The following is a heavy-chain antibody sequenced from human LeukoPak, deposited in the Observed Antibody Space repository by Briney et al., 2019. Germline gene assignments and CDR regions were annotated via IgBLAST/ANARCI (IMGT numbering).Heavy chain of an antibody. Sequence: GRSLRLSCAASGFTFSSYGMHWVRQAPGKGLEWVAVISYDGSNKYYADSVKGRFTISRDNSKNTLYLQMNSLRAEDTAVYYCAKDDSLRLGELSLSTFDYWGQGTLVTVSS. V-gene: IGHV3-30*18. J-gene: IGHJ4*02. D-gene: IGHD3-16*02. CDR2: ISYDGSNK. CDR3: AKDDSLRLGELSLSTFDY. CDR1: GFTFSSYG.